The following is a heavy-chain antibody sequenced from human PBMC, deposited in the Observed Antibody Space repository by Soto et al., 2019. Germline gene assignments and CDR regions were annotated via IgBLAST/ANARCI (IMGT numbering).Heavy chain of an antibody. J-gene: IGHJ4*02. Sequence: ASVKVSCKASGYTFTSYYMHWVRQAPGQGLEWMGIINPSGGGTSYAQKFQGRVTMTRDTSTSTVYMELSSLRSEDTAVYYCDRRGSGGSCYSPYFDYWGQGTLVTVSS. V-gene: IGHV1-46*03. CDR2: INPSGGGT. D-gene: IGHD2-15*01. CDR3: DRRGSGGSCYSPYFDY. CDR1: GYTFTSYY.